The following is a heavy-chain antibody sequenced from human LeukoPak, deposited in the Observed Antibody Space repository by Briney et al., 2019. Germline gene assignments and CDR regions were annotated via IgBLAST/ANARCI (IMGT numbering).Heavy chain of an antibody. CDR3: ARTRIAFDY. J-gene: IGHJ4*02. V-gene: IGHV4-59*01. CDR2: IYYSGST. CDR1: GGSISSYY. Sequence: SETLSLTCTVSGGSISSYYWSWIRQPPGKGLEWIGYIYYSGSTNYNPSLKSRVTISVDASKNQFSLKLSSVTAADTAVYYCARTRIAFDYWGQGTLVTVSS. D-gene: IGHD2/OR15-2a*01.